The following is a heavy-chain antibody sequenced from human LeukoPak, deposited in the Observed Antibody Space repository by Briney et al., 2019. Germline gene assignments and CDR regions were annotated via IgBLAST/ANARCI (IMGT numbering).Heavy chain of an antibody. V-gene: IGHV3-13*01. J-gene: IGHJ5*02. Sequence: GGSLRLSCAASGFTFSSYDMHWVRQPTGKGLEWVSAIGTAGDTYDSHSVKGRFTISRENAKNSLYLHMNSLSAGDTAVYFCARGHMLTGYYNFAWFDPWGQGTLVTVSS. CDR3: ARGHMLTGYYNFAWFDP. D-gene: IGHD3-9*01. CDR2: IGTAGDT. CDR1: GFTFSSYD.